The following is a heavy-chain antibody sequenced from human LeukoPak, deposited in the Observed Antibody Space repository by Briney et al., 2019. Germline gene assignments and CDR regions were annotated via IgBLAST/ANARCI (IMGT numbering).Heavy chain of an antibody. D-gene: IGHD6-6*01. CDR3: ARERVEYSSSTMCYYYYYMDV. CDR1: GFTFSYYW. V-gene: IGHV3-7*01. J-gene: IGHJ6*03. CDR2: IKQDGSEK. Sequence: GGSLRLSCAASGFTFSYYWMSWVRQAPGKGLEWVANIKQDGSEKYYVDSVKGRFTISRDNAKNSLYLQMKSLRAEDTAVYYCARERVEYSSSTMCYYYYYMDVWGKGTTVTVSS.